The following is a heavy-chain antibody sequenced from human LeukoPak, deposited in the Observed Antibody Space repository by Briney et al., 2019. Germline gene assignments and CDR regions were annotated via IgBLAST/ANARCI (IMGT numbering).Heavy chain of an antibody. CDR2: INHSGST. D-gene: IGHD4-17*01. Sequence: SETLSLTYAVYGGSFSGYYWSWIRQPPGKGLEWIGEINHSGSTNYNPSLKSRVTISVDTSKNQFSLKLSSVTAADTAVYYCARVMTTVTTLNWYYYYYMDVWGKGTTVTVSS. CDR3: ARVMTTVTTLNWYYYYYMDV. V-gene: IGHV4-34*01. J-gene: IGHJ6*03. CDR1: GGSFSGYY.